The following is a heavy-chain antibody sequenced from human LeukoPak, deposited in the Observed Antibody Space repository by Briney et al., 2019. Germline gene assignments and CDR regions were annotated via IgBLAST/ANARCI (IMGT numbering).Heavy chain of an antibody. D-gene: IGHD4-17*01. CDR2: GFYSGSA. Sequence: SETLSLTCTVSGGSISGSSYYWAWIRQPPGKGLEWVGSGFYSGSAYYNPSLKSRLTISVDTSKNQFSLDLRSVTAADTAVYYCARLRGAMTPVTSDFDYWGQGIPVTVSS. J-gene: IGHJ4*02. CDR1: GGSISGSSYY. CDR3: ARLRGAMTPVTSDFDY. V-gene: IGHV4-39*01.